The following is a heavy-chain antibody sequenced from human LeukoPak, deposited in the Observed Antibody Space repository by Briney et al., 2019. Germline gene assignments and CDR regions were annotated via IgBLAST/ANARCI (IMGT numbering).Heavy chain of an antibody. CDR2: ISSNGGST. CDR3: ARDPAARSGNYSYHGMDV. D-gene: IGHD1-26*01. CDR1: GFTLSSYG. J-gene: IGHJ6*02. Sequence: GGSLRLSCSASGFTLSSYGMHWVRQAPGKGLEYVSTISSNGGSTYYADSVKGRFTISRDNARNSVYLQMNSLRAEDRAVYYCARDPAARSGNYSYHGMDVWGLGTTVTVSS. V-gene: IGHV3-64*04.